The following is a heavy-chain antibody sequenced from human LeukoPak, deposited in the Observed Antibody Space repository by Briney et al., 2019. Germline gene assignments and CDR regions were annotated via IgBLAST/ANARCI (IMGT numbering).Heavy chain of an antibody. CDR3: AKDTQWLALPGVANYYFDY. J-gene: IGHJ4*02. D-gene: IGHD6-19*01. Sequence: GGSLRLSCAASGFTFSNYAMSWVRQAPGKGLEWVSSISGSGGSTYYADSVKGRFTISRDNSKNTLYLQVNSLRAEDTAVYYCAKDTQWLALPGVANYYFDYWGQGTLVTVSS. CDR1: GFTFSNYA. V-gene: IGHV3-23*01. CDR2: ISGSGGST.